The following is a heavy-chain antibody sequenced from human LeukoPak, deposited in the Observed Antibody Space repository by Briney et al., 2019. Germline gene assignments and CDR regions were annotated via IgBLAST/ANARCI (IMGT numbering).Heavy chain of an antibody. CDR1: GGSISSSSDY. CDR2: IYYSGST. V-gene: IGHV4-39*01. D-gene: IGHD6-13*01. Sequence: SETLSLTCTVSGGSISSSSDYWGWIRQPPGKGLEWIGSIYYSGSTYYNPSPKSRLTISVDTSKKQFSLKLSSVTAADTAVYYCASVLSAAGLHFDYWGQRSLVTVSS. CDR3: ASVLSAAGLHFDY. J-gene: IGHJ4*02.